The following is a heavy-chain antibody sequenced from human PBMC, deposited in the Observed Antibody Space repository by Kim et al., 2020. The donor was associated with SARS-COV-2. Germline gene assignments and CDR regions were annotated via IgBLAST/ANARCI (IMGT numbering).Heavy chain of an antibody. CDR3: ARGRSGSYRWDFDY. Sequence: AQKFQGRVTMTRNTSISTAYMELSSLRSEDTAVYYCARGRSGSYRWDFDYWGQGTLVTVSS. J-gene: IGHJ4*02. V-gene: IGHV1-8*01. D-gene: IGHD1-26*01.